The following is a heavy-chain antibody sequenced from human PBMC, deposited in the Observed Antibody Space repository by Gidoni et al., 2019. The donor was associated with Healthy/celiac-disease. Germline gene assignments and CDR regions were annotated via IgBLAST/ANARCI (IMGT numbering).Heavy chain of an antibody. D-gene: IGHD4-17*01. V-gene: IGHV3-21*01. CDR3: ARGRMTTVTLFDY. Sequence: EVQLVETGGGLVKPAWSLRLACAASGFTCSSYSLNGVRQAPGKGLEWVSSISSSSSYRYYADSVKGRITISRDNAKNSLYLQMNSLRAEDTAVYYCARGRMTTVTLFDYWGQGTLVTVSS. J-gene: IGHJ4*02. CDR1: GFTCSSYS. CDR2: ISSSSSYR.